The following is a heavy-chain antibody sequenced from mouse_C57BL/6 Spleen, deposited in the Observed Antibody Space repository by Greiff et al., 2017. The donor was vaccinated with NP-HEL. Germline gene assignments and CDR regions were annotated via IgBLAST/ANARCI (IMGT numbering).Heavy chain of an antibody. CDR3: ARDATTWDFDY. V-gene: IGHV5-4*01. D-gene: IGHD1-1*01. Sequence: EVHLVESGGGLVKPGGSLTLSCAASGFTFSSYAMSWVRQTPEKRLEWVATISDGGSYTYYPDNVKGRFTFSRDNAKNNLYLQMSHLKSEDTAMYYCARDATTWDFDYWGQGTTLTVAS. J-gene: IGHJ2*01. CDR1: GFTFSSYA. CDR2: ISDGGSYT.